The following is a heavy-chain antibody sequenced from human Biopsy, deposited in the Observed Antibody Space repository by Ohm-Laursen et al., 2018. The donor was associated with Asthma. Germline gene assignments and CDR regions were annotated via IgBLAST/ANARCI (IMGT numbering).Heavy chain of an antibody. J-gene: IGHJ3*02. CDR1: GYTFINYA. V-gene: IGHV1-3*01. Sequence: EASVKVSCKASGYTFINYAIHWVRQAPGQRLEWMGWINAGHGNTKYSQKFQGRVTISRDTSASTAYMDLSSLRSEDTAVYYCARTYYDFLTGQVNDAFAMWGQGTMVTVSS. CDR3: ARTYYDFLTGQVNDAFAM. D-gene: IGHD3-9*01. CDR2: INAGHGNT.